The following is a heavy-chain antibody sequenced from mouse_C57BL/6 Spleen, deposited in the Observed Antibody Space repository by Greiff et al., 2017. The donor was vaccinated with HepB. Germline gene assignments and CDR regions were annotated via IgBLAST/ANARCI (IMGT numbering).Heavy chain of an antibody. D-gene: IGHD2-4*01. CDR3: AGDYDYDGGSWFAY. CDR2: IYPGDGDT. V-gene: IGHV1-82*01. Sequence: VQLQQSGPELVKPGASVKISCKASGYAFSSSWMNWVKQRPGKGLEWIGRIYPGDGDTNYNGKFKGKATLTADKSSSTAYMQLSSLTSEDSAVYFCAGDYDYDGGSWFAYWGQGTLVTVSA. J-gene: IGHJ3*01. CDR1: GYAFSSSW.